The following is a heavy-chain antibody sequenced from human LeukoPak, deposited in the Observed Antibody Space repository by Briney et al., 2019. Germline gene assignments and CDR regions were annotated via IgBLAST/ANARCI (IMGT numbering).Heavy chain of an antibody. CDR3: ARVVAAAGNNWFDP. D-gene: IGHD6-13*01. Sequence: SETLSLTCTVSGGSISSYYWSWIRQPPGRGLEWIGYIYYSGSTNYNPSLKSRVTISVDTSKNQFSLKLSSVTAADTAVYYCARVVAAAGNNWFDPWGQGTLVTVSS. J-gene: IGHJ5*02. CDR2: IYYSGST. CDR1: GGSISSYY. V-gene: IGHV4-59*01.